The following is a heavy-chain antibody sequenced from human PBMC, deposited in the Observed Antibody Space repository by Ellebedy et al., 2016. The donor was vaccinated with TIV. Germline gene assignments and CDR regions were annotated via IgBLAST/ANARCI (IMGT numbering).Heavy chain of an antibody. CDR1: GFPLSSHT. CDR2: ISTSSAYI. CDR3: ARSLDSYGGIGY. V-gene: IGHV3-21*01. Sequence: GESLKISCTASGFPLSSHTMHLVRQAPGKVLEWVSSISTSSAYIYYTDSVKGRFVISRDNARNSLYLQMNSLRAEDTALYYCARSLDSYGGIGYWGQGTLVTVSS. J-gene: IGHJ4*02. D-gene: IGHD4-17*01.